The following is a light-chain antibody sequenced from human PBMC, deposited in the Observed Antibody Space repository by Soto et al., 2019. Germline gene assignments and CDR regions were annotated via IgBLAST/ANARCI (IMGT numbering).Light chain of an antibody. CDR3: QQYNNWPRWT. CDR1: QSVSSN. V-gene: IGKV3-15*01. CDR2: GAS. J-gene: IGKJ1*01. Sequence: EIVMTQSPATLSVSPGERTTVSCRASQSVSSNLAWYQQKPGQAPRLLIYGASTRATGIPARFSGSGSGTEFTHTLSSLQSEDFAVYYCQQYNNWPRWTFGQGTKAEIK.